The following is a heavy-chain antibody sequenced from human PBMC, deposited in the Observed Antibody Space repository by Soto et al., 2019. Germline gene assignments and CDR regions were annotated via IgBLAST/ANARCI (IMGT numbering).Heavy chain of an antibody. CDR3: ARDLTTNHNWFDP. J-gene: IGHJ5*02. D-gene: IGHD1-1*01. Sequence: QVQPAESGGGAVQPGRSLRLSCAASGFTFNSYAMHWVRQAPGKGLEWAAVISDDGRKTYYADSVKGRFTISRDKSNNTLYLQMNSLRPEDTAIYYCARDLTTNHNWFDPWGQGTLVTVSS. CDR1: GFTFNSYA. CDR2: ISDDGRKT. V-gene: IGHV3-30*03.